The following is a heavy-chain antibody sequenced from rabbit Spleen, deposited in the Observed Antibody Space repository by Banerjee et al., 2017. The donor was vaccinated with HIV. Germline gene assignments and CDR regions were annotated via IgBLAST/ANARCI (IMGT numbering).Heavy chain of an antibody. CDR3: ARDGAGGSYFAL. Sequence: QLKESGGGLVQPGGSLKLSCKASGFDFSSYYMSWVRQAPGKGLEWIGYIDPVFGTTYYASWVNGRFTISSHNAQNTLHLQLNSLTAADTATYFCARDGAGGSYFALWGQGTLVTVS. J-gene: IGHJ4*01. CDR1: GFDFSSYY. V-gene: IGHV1S7*01. CDR2: IDPVFGTT. D-gene: IGHD8-1*01.